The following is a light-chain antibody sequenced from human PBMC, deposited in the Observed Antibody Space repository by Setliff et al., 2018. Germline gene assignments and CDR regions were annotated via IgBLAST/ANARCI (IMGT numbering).Light chain of an antibody. CDR2: WAS. CDR3: QQYYNTPIT. J-gene: IGKJ5*01. V-gene: IGKV4-1*01. Sequence: DIVMTQSPGSLAVSLGERATINCKSSQSLLYSSNNKNYLAWYQQKPGQPPKLLIYWASTRESGVPDRFSGGGSGTDFTLTISSLQAEDVAVYYCQQYYNTPITFGQGTRLEIK. CDR1: QSLLYSSNNKNY.